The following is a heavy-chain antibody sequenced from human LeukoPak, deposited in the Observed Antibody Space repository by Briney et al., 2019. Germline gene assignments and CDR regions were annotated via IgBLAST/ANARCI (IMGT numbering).Heavy chain of an antibody. CDR1: GGSFSGHY. D-gene: IGHD3-22*01. Sequence: TSGTLSLTCAVYGGSFSGHYWSWIRQPPGKGLEWIGEINHSGSTNYNPSLKSRVTILVDTSKNQFSLKLSSVTAADTAVYYCAREVQHYAGSVYDHDAFDIWGQGTMVTVSS. V-gene: IGHV4-34*01. CDR3: AREVQHYAGSVYDHDAFDI. CDR2: INHSGST. J-gene: IGHJ3*02.